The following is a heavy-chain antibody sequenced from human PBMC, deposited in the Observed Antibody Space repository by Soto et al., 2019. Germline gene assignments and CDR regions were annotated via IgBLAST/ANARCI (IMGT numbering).Heavy chain of an antibody. CDR2: IYYSGST. D-gene: IGHD3-10*01. CDR3: ARERASQDGMGWFGESHHHNWFDP. J-gene: IGHJ5*02. CDR1: GGSISSGDYY. Sequence: ASETLSLTCTVSGGSISSGDYYWSWIRQPPGKGLEWIGYIYYSGSTYYNPSLKSRVTISVDTSKNQFSLKLSSVTAADTAVYYCARERASQDGMGWFGESHHHNWFDPWGQGTLVTVSS. V-gene: IGHV4-30-4*01.